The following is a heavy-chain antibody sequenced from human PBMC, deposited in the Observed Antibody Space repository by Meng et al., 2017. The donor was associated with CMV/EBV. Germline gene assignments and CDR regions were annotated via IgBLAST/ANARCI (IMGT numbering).Heavy chain of an antibody. D-gene: IGHD4-23*01. Sequence: ASVKVSCKASGYTFTSYYMHWVRQAPGQGLEWMGIINPSGGSTSYAQKFQGRVTMTRDTSTSTVYMELSSLRSEDTAVYYCANAVLRYNWFYPWGQGTLVTVSS. V-gene: IGHV1-46*01. J-gene: IGHJ5*02. CDR2: INPSGGST. CDR3: ANAVLRYNWFYP. CDR1: GYTFTSYY.